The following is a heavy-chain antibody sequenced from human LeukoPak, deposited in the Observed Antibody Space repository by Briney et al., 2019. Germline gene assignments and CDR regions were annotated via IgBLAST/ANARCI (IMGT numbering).Heavy chain of an antibody. J-gene: IGHJ4*02. CDR2: ISSNGGST. CDR3: ARDSPYGTAGY. Sequence: GGSLRLSCSASGFTFSRYAMHWVRQAPGKGLEYVSAISSNGGSTYYADSVKGRFTISRDNTKNSLYLQMNSLRAEDTAVYYCARDSPYGTAGYWGQGTLVTVSS. V-gene: IGHV3-64*04. D-gene: IGHD2-8*02. CDR1: GFTFSRYA.